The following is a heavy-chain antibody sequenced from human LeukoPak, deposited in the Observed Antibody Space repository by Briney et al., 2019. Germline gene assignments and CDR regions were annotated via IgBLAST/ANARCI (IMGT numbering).Heavy chain of an antibody. J-gene: IGHJ4*02. CDR1: GFTFDDYG. Sequence: GGSLRLSCAASGFTFDDYGMSWVRQAPGKGLEWVSGINWNGGSTGYADSVKGRFTISRDNAKDSLYLQMNSLRAEDTALYYCARGGGDVDTAIPPYFDYWGQGTLVTVSS. V-gene: IGHV3-20*04. CDR3: ARGGGDVDTAIPPYFDY. D-gene: IGHD5-18*01. CDR2: INWNGGST.